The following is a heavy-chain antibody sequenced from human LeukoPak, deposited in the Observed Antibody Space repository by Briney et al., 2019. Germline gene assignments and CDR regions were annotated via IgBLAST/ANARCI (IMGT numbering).Heavy chain of an antibody. V-gene: IGHV3-23*01. J-gene: IGHJ4*02. CDR2: ISGSGSVT. D-gene: IGHD2-21*01. CDR3: AKASSPVIAANYFDY. Sequence: PGESLRLSCAASGFTFRSYAMSWVRQAPEKRLEWVSVISGSGSVTYYADSVKGRFTISRDNSKDTLYLQMNSLRAEDTAVYYCAKASSPVIAANYFDYWGRGTPVTVSS. CDR1: GFTFRSYA.